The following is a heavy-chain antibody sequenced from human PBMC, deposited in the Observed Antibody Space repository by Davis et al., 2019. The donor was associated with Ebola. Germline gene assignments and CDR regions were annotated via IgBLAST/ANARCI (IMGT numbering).Heavy chain of an antibody. Sequence: GESLKISCAASGFTFSSYEMNWVRQAPGKGLEWVSYISSSGSTIYYADSVKGRFPISRDNAKNTLYLQMNSLRAEETAVYYCARDSPDLLTGQHRYYFDCWGQGTLVTVSS. D-gene: IGHD3-9*01. V-gene: IGHV3-48*03. CDR1: GFTFSSYE. J-gene: IGHJ4*02. CDR2: ISSSGSTI. CDR3: ARDSPDLLTGQHRYYFDC.